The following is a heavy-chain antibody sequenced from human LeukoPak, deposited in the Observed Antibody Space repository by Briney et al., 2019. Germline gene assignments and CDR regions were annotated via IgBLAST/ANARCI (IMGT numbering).Heavy chain of an antibody. Sequence: ASVKVSCKASGYTFTGYAMNWVRQAPGQGLEWMGWINTNTGNPTYAQGFTGRFVFSLDTSVSTAYLQISSLKAEDTAVYYCARASRIAARLYNWFDPWGQGTLVTVSS. V-gene: IGHV7-4-1*02. CDR1: GYTFTGYA. J-gene: IGHJ5*02. D-gene: IGHD6-6*01. CDR2: INTNTGNP. CDR3: ARASRIAARLYNWFDP.